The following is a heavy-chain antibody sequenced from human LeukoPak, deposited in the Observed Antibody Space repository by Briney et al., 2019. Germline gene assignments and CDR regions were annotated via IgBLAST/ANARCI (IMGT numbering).Heavy chain of an antibody. CDR3: ARQLRKYSHMSDY. CDR1: GYSFTSYW. V-gene: IGHV5-51*01. CDR2: IYPGDSDT. D-gene: IGHD6-6*01. J-gene: IGHJ4*02. Sequence: GESLKISCKGSGYSFTSYWIGWVRQMPGKGLEWMGIIYPGDSDTRYSPSFQGQVTISADKSISTAYLQRSGLKASDTAMYYCARQLRKYSHMSDYWGQGTLVTVSS.